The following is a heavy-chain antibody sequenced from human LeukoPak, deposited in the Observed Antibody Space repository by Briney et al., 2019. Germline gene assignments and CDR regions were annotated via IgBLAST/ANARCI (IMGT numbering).Heavy chain of an antibody. D-gene: IGHD4-11*01. CDR2: IYYSGST. CDR1: GFTFSSYN. J-gene: IGHJ6*02. CDR3: ARHVGATVTQYYYYYYGMDV. V-gene: IGHV4-59*08. Sequence: GSLRLSCAASGFTFSSYNMNWIRQPPGKGLEWIGYIYYSGSTNYNPSLKSRVTISVDTSKNQFSLKLSSVTAADTAVYYCARHVGATVTQYYYYYYGMDVWGQGTTVTVSS.